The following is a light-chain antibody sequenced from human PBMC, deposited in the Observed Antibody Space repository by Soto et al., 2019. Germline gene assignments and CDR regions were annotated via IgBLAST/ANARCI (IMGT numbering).Light chain of an antibody. J-gene: IGLJ3*02. CDR1: SPNIGSNS. Sequence: QSVLTQPPSASGTPGQRVTISCFGSSPNIGSNSVNWYQQLPGRAPKLLIYSHNQRPSGVPDRFSGSRSGTSASLAISGLQSEDEADYYCATWDDSLNGVVFGGGTKLTVL. CDR3: ATWDDSLNGVV. V-gene: IGLV1-44*01. CDR2: SHN.